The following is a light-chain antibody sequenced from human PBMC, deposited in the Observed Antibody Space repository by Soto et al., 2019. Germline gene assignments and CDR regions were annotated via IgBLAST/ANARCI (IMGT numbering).Light chain of an antibody. CDR2: DVT. CDR3: SSYTSISTHV. CDR1: SSDVGGYNF. J-gene: IGLJ1*01. Sequence: QSVLTQPASVTGSPGQSITISCTGTSSDVGGYNFVSWYQQHPDKAPKLMIYDVTNRPSGVSNRFSGSKSGNTASLTISGLQAEDEADYYCSSYTSISTHVFGTGTKVTVL. V-gene: IGLV2-14*01.